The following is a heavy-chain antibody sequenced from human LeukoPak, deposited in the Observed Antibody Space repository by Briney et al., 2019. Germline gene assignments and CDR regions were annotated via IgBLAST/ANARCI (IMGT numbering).Heavy chain of an antibody. V-gene: IGHV1-69*04. CDR2: IIPILGIA. CDR1: GRTFSSYA. CDR3: ARDDRIAYCGGDCLGY. Sequence: ASVKVSCKASGRTFSSYAISWVRQAPGQGLEWRGRIIPILGIANYAQKFQGRVTITADTSTSTAYMELSSLRSKDTAVYYCARDDRIAYCGGDCLGYWGQGTLVTVSS. J-gene: IGHJ4*02. D-gene: IGHD2-21*01.